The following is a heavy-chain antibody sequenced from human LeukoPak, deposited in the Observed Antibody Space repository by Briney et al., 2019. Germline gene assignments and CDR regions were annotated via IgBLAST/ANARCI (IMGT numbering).Heavy chain of an antibody. CDR2: IFYSGST. D-gene: IGHD3-22*01. J-gene: IGHJ4*02. Sequence: SETLSLTCTVSGGSINNHYWSWIRQPPGKGLEWIGSIFYSGSTDSNPSLKGRVTISVDASKNQFSLKLSSVTAADTAMYFCARHYDSSAYWYYFGYWGQETLVTVSS. CDR1: GGSINNHY. CDR3: ARHYDSSAYWYYFGY. V-gene: IGHV4-59*08.